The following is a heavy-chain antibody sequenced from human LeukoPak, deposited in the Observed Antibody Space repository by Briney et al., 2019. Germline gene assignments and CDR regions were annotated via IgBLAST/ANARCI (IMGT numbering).Heavy chain of an antibody. CDR1: GYAFTDYY. J-gene: IGHJ4*02. Sequence: ASVKVSCKASGYAFTDYYVHWVRQAPRQGLEWMGRINPNSGGTTYAQKFQGRVTMTRDTSISTAYMEVNSLRSDDTAVYYCARGPSSSGWYYFDYWGRGTLVTVSS. V-gene: IGHV1-2*06. CDR3: ARGPSSSGWYYFDY. D-gene: IGHD6-19*01. CDR2: INPNSGGT.